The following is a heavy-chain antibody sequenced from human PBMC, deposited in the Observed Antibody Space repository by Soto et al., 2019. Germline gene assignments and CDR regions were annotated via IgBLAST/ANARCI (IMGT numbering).Heavy chain of an antibody. J-gene: IGHJ6*01. CDR1: GYPFTSYY. V-gene: IGHV1-46*01. CDR3: ASNSGSYISYYYYGMDV. CDR2: INPSGGST. D-gene: IGHD3-10*01. Sequence: GSVKVCFKASGYPFTSYYMHWVRQAPGQGLEWMGIINPSGGSTSYSQKFQGRVTMTRDTSTSTVYMELSSLRSEDTAVYYCASNSGSYISYYYYGMDVWGQGTTVTVSS.